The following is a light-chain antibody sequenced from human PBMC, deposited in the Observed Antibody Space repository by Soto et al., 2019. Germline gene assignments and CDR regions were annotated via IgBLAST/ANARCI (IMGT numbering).Light chain of an antibody. CDR1: QSVSSY. CDR2: GAS. V-gene: IGKV3-15*01. CDR3: QQYNYWPQT. Sequence: EIVLTQSPATLSVSPGERATLSCRASQSVSSYLAWYQQKPGQAPRLLIYGASSRATGIPARFSGSGSGTEFTLNINSLQSEDFADYYCQQYNYWPQTFGQGTKVEIK. J-gene: IGKJ1*01.